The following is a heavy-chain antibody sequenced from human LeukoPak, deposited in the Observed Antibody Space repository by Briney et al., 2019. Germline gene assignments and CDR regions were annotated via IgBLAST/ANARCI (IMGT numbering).Heavy chain of an antibody. V-gene: IGHV4-39*01. CDR1: GGSISSSSYY. Sequence: PSETLSLTCTVSGGSISSSSYYWGWIRQPPGKGLEWIGSIYYSGSTYYNPSLKSRVTISVDTSKNQFSLKLSSVTAADTAVYYCARHRGYGSGSYYNRYYFDYWGQGTLVTVSS. D-gene: IGHD3-10*01. CDR2: IYYSGST. J-gene: IGHJ4*02. CDR3: ARHRGYGSGSYYNRYYFDY.